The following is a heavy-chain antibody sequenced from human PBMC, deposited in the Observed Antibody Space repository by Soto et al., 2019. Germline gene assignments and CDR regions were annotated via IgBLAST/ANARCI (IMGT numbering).Heavy chain of an antibody. CDR3: ARHEGNGNVWPLDY. V-gene: IGHV4-34*01. Sequence: ASETLSLTCAVYGGSFSGYFWSWLRQPPGKGLEWLAEANDRGSRNYNPSLRGRLTISLDTSKNQFSLRLTSVTAEDTAVYYCARHEGNGNVWPLDYWGQGILVTVSS. D-gene: IGHD2-8*01. CDR2: ANDRGSR. J-gene: IGHJ4*02. CDR1: GGSFSGYF.